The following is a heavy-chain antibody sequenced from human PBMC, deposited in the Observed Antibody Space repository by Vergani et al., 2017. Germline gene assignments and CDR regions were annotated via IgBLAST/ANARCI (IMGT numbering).Heavy chain of an antibody. Sequence: QVQLQQWGAGLLKPSETLSLTCAVYGGSFSGYYWSWIRQPPGKGLEWIGESNHSGSTNYHPSRKSRVTISVDTSKNQFSLKLSSVTAADTAVYYCARFAKYQLLKSFDPWGQGTLVTVSS. D-gene: IGHD2-2*01. CDR2: SNHSGST. V-gene: IGHV4-34*01. J-gene: IGHJ5*02. CDR3: ARFAKYQLLKSFDP. CDR1: GGSFSGYY.